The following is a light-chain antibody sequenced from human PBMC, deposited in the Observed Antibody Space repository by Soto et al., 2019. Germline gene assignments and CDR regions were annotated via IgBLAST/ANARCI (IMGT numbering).Light chain of an antibody. CDR2: DNT. CDR1: SSNIGNND. Sequence: QSVLTQPPSVSAAPGQMGTISCSGSSSNIGNNDVSWYQQLPGTAPKLLIYDNTKRPSGIPARFSGSKSGTSATLGITGLQTGDEAVYYCGTWDSSLSAVVFGGGTKLTVL. CDR3: GTWDSSLSAVV. J-gene: IGLJ2*01. V-gene: IGLV1-51*01.